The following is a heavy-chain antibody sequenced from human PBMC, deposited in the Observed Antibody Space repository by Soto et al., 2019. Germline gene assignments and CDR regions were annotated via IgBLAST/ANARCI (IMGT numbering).Heavy chain of an antibody. V-gene: IGHV1-69*01. J-gene: IGHJ5*02. D-gene: IGHD5-12*01. CDR1: GGTLSNYA. Sequence: QVQLVQSGAEVKNPGSSVKVSCKASGGTLSNYAISWVRQAPGQGLEWMGGTVPIFATTDYAQRFQGRVTITADESTTTVYMELSSLTSQDTAIYYCATSHPGNSGHDLFPSWGQGTLVTVSS. CDR3: ATSHPGNSGHDLFPS. CDR2: TVPIFATT.